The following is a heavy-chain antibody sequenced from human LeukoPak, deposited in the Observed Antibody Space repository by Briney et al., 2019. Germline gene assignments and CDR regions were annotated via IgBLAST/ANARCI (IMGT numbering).Heavy chain of an antibody. Sequence: GGSLRLSCAASGFSFSSYEINWVRQAPGKGLEWVSYIGSSGSTVYYADSVKGRFTISRDNAKNSLYLQMNSLRAEDTAVYYCAELGITMIGGVWGKGTTVTISS. D-gene: IGHD3-10*02. CDR3: AELGITMIGGV. CDR1: GFSFSSYE. J-gene: IGHJ6*04. V-gene: IGHV3-48*03. CDR2: IGSSGSTV.